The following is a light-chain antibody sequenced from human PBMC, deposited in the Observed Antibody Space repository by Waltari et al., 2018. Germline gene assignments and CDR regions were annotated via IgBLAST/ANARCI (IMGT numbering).Light chain of an antibody. CDR3: QERGRT. Sequence: APLVSVTRQDVSSNVAWDQRKPAQIPRLLLSGASTRATGVPARFSGSGSGTEFTLTISSLQAEDFAVYYCQERGRTFGQGTKVEIK. V-gene: IGKV3-15*01. J-gene: IGKJ1*01. CDR1: QDVSSN. CDR2: GAS.